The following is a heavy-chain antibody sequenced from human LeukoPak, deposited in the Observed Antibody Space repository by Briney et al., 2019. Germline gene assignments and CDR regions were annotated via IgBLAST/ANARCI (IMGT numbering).Heavy chain of an antibody. J-gene: IGHJ6*02. Sequence: PGGSLRLSCAASGFTFSSYLTHWVRQAPGKRLVWVSRINGDGTTTNYADSVKGRFTISRDNAKNTVHLQMNSLRAEDTAVYYCARRGIGYGMDVWGQGTTVTVSS. V-gene: IGHV3-74*01. D-gene: IGHD1-26*01. CDR2: INGDGTTT. CDR1: GFTFSSYL. CDR3: ARRGIGYGMDV.